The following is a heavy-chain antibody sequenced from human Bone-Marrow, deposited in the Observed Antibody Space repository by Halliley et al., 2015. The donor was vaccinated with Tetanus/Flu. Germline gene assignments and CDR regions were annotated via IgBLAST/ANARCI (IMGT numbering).Heavy chain of an antibody. V-gene: IGHV4-31*01. CDR3: ARAMGSVKWFDP. Sequence: TLSLTCTVSGGSVSSGGYYWSWIRQHPGKGLEWIGYIYKSGSTYYSPSLKSQATMSLDTSKNQFSLKLSSVTAADTAVYYCARAMGSVKWFDPRGQGTLVTVSS. CDR2: IYKSGST. D-gene: IGHD2-8*02. J-gene: IGHJ5*02. CDR1: GGSVSSGGYY.